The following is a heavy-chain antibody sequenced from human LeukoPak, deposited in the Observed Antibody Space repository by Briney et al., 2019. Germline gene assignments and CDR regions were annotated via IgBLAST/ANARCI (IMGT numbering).Heavy chain of an antibody. V-gene: IGHV3-30*02. J-gene: IGHJ6*03. CDR1: GFTFSSYG. CDR2: IRYDGSNK. Sequence: GGSLRLSCAASGFTFSSYGMHWVRQAPGKGLEWVAFIRYDGSNKYYADSVKGRFTISRDNSKNTLYLQMNSLRADDTAVYYCAKGHVGTTRYYYYMDVWGKGTTVTISS. CDR3: AKGHVGTTRYYYYMDV. D-gene: IGHD2/OR15-2a*01.